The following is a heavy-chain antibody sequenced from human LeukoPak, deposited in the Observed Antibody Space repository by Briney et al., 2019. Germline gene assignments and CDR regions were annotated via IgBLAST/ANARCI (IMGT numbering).Heavy chain of an antibody. CDR3: ARDRGYSYGYWYFDL. J-gene: IGHJ2*01. CDR2: IYTSGSG. CDR1: GASISIYY. D-gene: IGHD5-18*01. Sequence: SETLSLTCTVSGASISIYYWSWIRQPAGKGLEWIGRIYTSGSGNYSPSLKSRVTMSVDTSKNQFSLKLSPVTAADTAVYCCARDRGYSYGYWYFDLWGRGTLVTVSS. V-gene: IGHV4-4*07.